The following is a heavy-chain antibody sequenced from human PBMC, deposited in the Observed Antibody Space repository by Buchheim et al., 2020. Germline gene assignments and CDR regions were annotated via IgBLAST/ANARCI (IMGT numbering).Heavy chain of an antibody. Sequence: QVQLVESGGGVVQPGRSLRLSCAASGFTFSSYGMHWVRQAPGKGLEWVAVIWYDGSNKYYADSVKGRFTISRDNSKNTLYLQMNSLRAEDTAVYYCARKGNRDYYDSSGYYNYGMDVWGQGTT. V-gene: IGHV3-33*01. CDR1: GFTFSSYG. CDR2: IWYDGSNK. CDR3: ARKGNRDYYDSSGYYNYGMDV. D-gene: IGHD3-22*01. J-gene: IGHJ6*02.